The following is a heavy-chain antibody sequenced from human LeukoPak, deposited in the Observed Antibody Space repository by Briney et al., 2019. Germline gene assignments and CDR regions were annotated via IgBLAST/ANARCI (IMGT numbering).Heavy chain of an antibody. V-gene: IGHV4-59*01. CDR2: IYYSGST. CDR1: GCSISSYY. J-gene: IGHJ4*02. Sequence: SETLSLTCTASGCSISSYYWSWIRQPPGKGLEWIGYIYYSGSTNYNPSLKSRVTISVDTSKNQFSLKLSSVTAADTAVYYCARGYSSGWRYFDYWGQGTLVTVSS. D-gene: IGHD6-19*01. CDR3: ARGYSSGWRYFDY.